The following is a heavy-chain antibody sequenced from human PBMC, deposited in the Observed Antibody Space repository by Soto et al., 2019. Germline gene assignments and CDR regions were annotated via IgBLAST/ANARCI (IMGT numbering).Heavy chain of an antibody. CDR2: ISGSGGNT. D-gene: IGHD3-22*01. CDR1: GVSLSSYA. J-gene: IGHJ4*02. Sequence: PWGSLRLSCASCGVSLSSYALTLVLQAPGKGLEWVSAISGSGGNTYYADSVKGRFTISRDNSRNTLYLQMNSLRTEDTAVYYSAKRAHYDNSGPTDYWGQGTLVTVSS. V-gene: IGHV3-23*01. CDR3: AKRAHYDNSGPTDY.